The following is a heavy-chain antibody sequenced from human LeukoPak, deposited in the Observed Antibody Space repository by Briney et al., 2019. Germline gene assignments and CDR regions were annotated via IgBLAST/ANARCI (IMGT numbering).Heavy chain of an antibody. J-gene: IGHJ6*02. CDR1: GYTLTELS. D-gene: IGHD5-18*01. V-gene: IGHV1-24*01. CDR3: ATFPPIQLWSGYYYGMDV. Sequence: ASVKVSCKVSGYTLTELSMHWVRQAPGKGLEWMGGFDPEDGETIYAQKFQGRVTMTEDTSTDTAYMELSSLRSEDTAVYYCATFPPIQLWSGYYYGMDVWGQGTMVTVSS. CDR2: FDPEDGET.